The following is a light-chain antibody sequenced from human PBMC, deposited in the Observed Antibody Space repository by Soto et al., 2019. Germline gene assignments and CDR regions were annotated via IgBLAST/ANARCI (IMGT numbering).Light chain of an antibody. V-gene: IGKV1-6*01. J-gene: IGKJ1*01. CDR1: QSISSY. CDR3: LQDYSYPWT. CDR2: AAS. Sequence: IQMTQSPCSRSASAGDRVTITCMASQSISSYLTWYQQKPGNAPKLLIYAASSLQSGVPSRFSGSASGTDFTLTISSLQPEDFATYYCLQDYSYPWTFGQGTKVDIK.